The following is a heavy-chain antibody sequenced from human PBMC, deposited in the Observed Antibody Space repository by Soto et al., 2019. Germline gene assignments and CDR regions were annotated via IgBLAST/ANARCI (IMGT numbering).Heavy chain of an antibody. V-gene: IGHV3-73*01. D-gene: IGHD4-4*01. CDR1: GFTFSGSA. Sequence: GGSLRLSCAASGFTFSGSAMHWVRQASGKGLEWVGRIRSKANSYATAYAASVKGRFTISRDDSKNTAYLQMNSLKTEDTAVYYCTSQFDDYSNYWYFDLWGRGTLVTVSS. J-gene: IGHJ2*01. CDR2: IRSKANSYAT. CDR3: TSQFDDYSNYWYFDL.